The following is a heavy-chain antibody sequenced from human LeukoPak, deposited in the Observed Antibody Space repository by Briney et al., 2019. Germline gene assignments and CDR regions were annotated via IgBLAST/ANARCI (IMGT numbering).Heavy chain of an antibody. Sequence: GGSLRLSCAASGFTFRTYAMTWVRQAPGKGLEWVSSITSNGGTAYYADSVKGRFTISRDNSKNTLYLQMDSLRAEDTAVYHCARDSGSYLQPTDYWGQGTLATVSS. CDR3: ARDSGSYLQPTDY. CDR2: ITSNGGTA. D-gene: IGHD1-26*01. J-gene: IGHJ4*02. V-gene: IGHV3-23*01. CDR1: GFTFRTYA.